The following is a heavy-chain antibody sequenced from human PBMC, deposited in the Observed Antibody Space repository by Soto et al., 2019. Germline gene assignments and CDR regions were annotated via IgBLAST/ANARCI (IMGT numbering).Heavy chain of an antibody. J-gene: IGHJ4*02. CDR2: ISGSGDSA. CDR1: GFPFSHYA. Sequence: WGSLRLSCTASGFPFSHYAMNWVRQGPGTRLEWVADISGSGDSARYAESVRGRFTISRDNSRDTLYLQMNSLRVDDTAVYYCGKERRGSGWSVCNFWGQGALVTVSS. D-gene: IGHD6-19*01. V-gene: IGHV3-23*01. CDR3: GKERRGSGWSVCNF.